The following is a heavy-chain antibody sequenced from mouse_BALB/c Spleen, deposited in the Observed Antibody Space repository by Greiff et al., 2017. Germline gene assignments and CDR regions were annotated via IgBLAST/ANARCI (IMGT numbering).Heavy chain of an antibody. CDR3: ARPLYYGNYGFAY. CDR1: GFTFTDYY. Sequence: EVHLVESGGGLVQPGGSLRLSCATSGFTFTDYYMSWVRQPPGKALEWLGFIRNKANGYTTEYSASVKGRFTISRDNSQSILYLQMNTLRAEDSATYYCARPLYYGNYGFAYWGQGTLVTVSA. J-gene: IGHJ3*01. CDR2: IRNKANGYTT. V-gene: IGHV7-3*02. D-gene: IGHD2-1*01.